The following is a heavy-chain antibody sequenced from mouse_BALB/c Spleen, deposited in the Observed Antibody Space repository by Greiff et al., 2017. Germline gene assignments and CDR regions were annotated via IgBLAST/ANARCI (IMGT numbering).Heavy chain of an antibody. CDR2: IDTSDSYT. J-gene: IGHJ3*01. Sequence: VQLQQPGAELVMPGASVKMSCKASGYTFTDYWMHWVKQRPGQGLEWIGAIDTSDSYTSYNQKFKGKATLTVDESSSTAYMQLSSLTSEDSAVYYCARGGDYGNSGAWFAYWGQGTLVTVSA. V-gene: IGHV1-69*01. CDR3: ARGGDYGNSGAWFAY. CDR1: GYTFTDYW. D-gene: IGHD2-1*01.